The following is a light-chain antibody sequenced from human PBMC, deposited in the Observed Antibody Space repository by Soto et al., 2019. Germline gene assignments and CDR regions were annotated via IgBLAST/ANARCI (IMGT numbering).Light chain of an antibody. J-gene: IGKJ5*01. CDR3: QQRSYPIT. V-gene: IGKV3-11*01. Sequence: EIVMTQSPATLSVSPGERATLSCRASQSVGSDLAWYQQRPGQAPRLLIYDASNRATGVPARFSGSGSGTDFTLTISSLEPEDFAVYYCQQRSYPITFGQGTRLEIK. CDR1: QSVGSD. CDR2: DAS.